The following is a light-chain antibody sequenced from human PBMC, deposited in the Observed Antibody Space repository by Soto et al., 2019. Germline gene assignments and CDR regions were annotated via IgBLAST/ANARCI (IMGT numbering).Light chain of an antibody. J-gene: IGLJ1*01. CDR2: ANT. V-gene: IGLV1-40*01. CDR3: QSYDSSLSGYV. Sequence: QSVLTQPPSVSGAPGQRVTTSCTGSSSNIGAAYDVRWYQQLPGTAPKLLIYANTNRPSGVPGRFSGSKSGTSASLAITGLQAEDEADYYCQSYDSSLSGYVFGTGTKVTVL. CDR1: SSNIGAAYD.